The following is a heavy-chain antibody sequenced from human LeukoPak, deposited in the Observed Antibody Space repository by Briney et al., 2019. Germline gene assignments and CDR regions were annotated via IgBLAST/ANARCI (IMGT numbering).Heavy chain of an antibody. CDR2: INHSGST. J-gene: IGHJ4*02. CDR3: AGGASSHPYCSSTSCYIDY. CDR1: GGSFSGYY. V-gene: IGHV4-34*01. D-gene: IGHD2-2*02. Sequence: PSETLSLTCAVYGGSFSGYYWSWIRQPPGKGLEWIGEINHSGSTNYNPSLKSRVTISVDTSKNQFSLKLSSVTAADTAVYYCAGGASSHPYCSSTSCYIDYWGQGTLVTVSS.